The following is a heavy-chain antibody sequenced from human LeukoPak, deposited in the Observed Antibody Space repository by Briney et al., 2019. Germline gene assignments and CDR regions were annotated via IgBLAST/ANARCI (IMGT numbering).Heavy chain of an antibody. Sequence: PSETLSLTCTVSGGSISSSSYYWGWIRQPPGKGLEWIGSIYYSGSTYYNPSLKSRVTISVDTSKNQFSLKLSSVTAADTAVYYCASMYYYGSGSYRFDYWGQGTLVTVSS. CDR2: IYYSGST. D-gene: IGHD3-10*01. CDR3: ASMYYYGSGSYRFDY. CDR1: GGSISSSSYY. J-gene: IGHJ4*02. V-gene: IGHV4-39*01.